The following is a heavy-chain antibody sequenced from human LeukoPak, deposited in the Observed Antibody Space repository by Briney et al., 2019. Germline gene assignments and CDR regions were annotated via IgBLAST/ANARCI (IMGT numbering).Heavy chain of an antibody. V-gene: IGHV4-61*08. J-gene: IGHJ4*02. CDR2: IYYSGST. D-gene: IGHD3-10*01. CDR3: ARLPRGSVRGVLDY. CDR1: GGSLSSGGYY. Sequence: SETLSLTCTVSGGSLSSGGYYWSWIRQPPGKGLEWIGYIYYSGSTNYNPSLKSRVTISVDTSKNQFSLKLSSVTAADTAVYYCARLPRGSVRGVLDYWGQGTLVTVSS.